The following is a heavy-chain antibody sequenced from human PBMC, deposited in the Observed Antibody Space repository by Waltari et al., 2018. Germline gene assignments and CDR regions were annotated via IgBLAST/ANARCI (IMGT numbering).Heavy chain of an antibody. CDR1: GYSISSGYY. J-gene: IGHJ5*02. CDR3: ARLDCSSTSCHRRAGKNNWFDP. V-gene: IGHV4-38-2*02. Sequence: QVQLQESGPGLVKPSETLSLTCTVSGYSISSGYYWGWIRQPPGKGREWIGSIYHSGSTYYNPSLKSRVTISVDTAKNQFSLKLSSVTAADTAVYYCARLDCSSTSCHRRAGKNNWFDPWGQGTLVTVSS. D-gene: IGHD2-2*01. CDR2: IYHSGST.